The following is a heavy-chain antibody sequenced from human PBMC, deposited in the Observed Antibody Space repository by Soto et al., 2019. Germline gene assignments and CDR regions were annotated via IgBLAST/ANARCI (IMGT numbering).Heavy chain of an antibody. CDR1: GFTFSAYA. J-gene: IGHJ6*02. CDR3: AKDHEKSEEPTIIGYYYNGMDV. Sequence: EVQLVESGGNLVQPGGSLRLSCAASGFTFSAYAMSWVRQAPGKGLEWVSIISGNGDNTYYADSVKGRLTISRDNFKNTLYLQIHSLRAEDTAVYFCAKDHEKSEEPTIIGYYYNGMDVWGQGTTVTVSS. D-gene: IGHD3-22*01. V-gene: IGHV3-23*04. CDR2: ISGNGDNT.